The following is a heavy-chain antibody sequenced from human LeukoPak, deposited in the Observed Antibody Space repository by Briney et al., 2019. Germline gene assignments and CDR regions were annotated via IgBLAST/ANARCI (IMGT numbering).Heavy chain of an antibody. D-gene: IGHD1-26*01. CDR3: AXFVXATXSLDY. CDR2: ISSSGSTI. Sequence: GGSLRLSCAASGFTFSSYEMNWVRQAPGKGLEWVSYISSSGSTIYYADSVKGRFTISRDNAKNSLYLQMNSLRAEDTAVYYCAXFVXATXSLDYWGQGTLVTVSS. J-gene: IGHJ4*02. CDR1: GFTFSSYE. V-gene: IGHV3-48*03.